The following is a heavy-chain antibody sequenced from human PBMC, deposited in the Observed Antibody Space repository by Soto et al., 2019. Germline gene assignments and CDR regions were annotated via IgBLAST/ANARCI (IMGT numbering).Heavy chain of an antibody. CDR1: NFSITHGFH. Sequence: SETLSLTCFVSNFSITHGFHWGWIRQSPGKGLEWMATIYHSGSTYYNPSLKSRLTISVDTSKNQFSLRLTSVTAADKAVYYCAKIYSTPITTVGVYWGQGRTVTVSS. V-gene: IGHV4-38-2*01. D-gene: IGHD1-20*01. CDR3: AKIYSTPITTVGVY. J-gene: IGHJ4*02. CDR2: IYHSGST.